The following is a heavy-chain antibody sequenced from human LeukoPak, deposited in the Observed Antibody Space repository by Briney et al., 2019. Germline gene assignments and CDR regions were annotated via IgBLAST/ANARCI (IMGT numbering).Heavy chain of an antibody. CDR2: IIRIFGTA. V-gene: IGHV1-69*06. D-gene: IGHD3-10*01. J-gene: IGHJ5*02. Sequence: SVKVSCKASGGTFSSYAISWVRQAPGQGLEWMGGIIRIFGTANYAQKFQGRVTITADKSTSTAYMELSSLRSEDTAVYYCARDIYEYYYGSGSLYNWFDPWGQGTLVTVSS. CDR1: GGTFSSYA. CDR3: ARDIYEYYYGSGSLYNWFDP.